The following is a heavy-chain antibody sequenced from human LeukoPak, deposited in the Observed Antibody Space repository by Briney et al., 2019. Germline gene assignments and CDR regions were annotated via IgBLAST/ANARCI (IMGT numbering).Heavy chain of an antibody. J-gene: IGHJ6*03. CDR2: ISGSGGST. CDR1: GFTFSSYA. V-gene: IGHV3-23*01. CDR3: AREVDGPYYYDSSGPLGMDV. D-gene: IGHD3-22*01. Sequence: GGSLRLSCAASGFTFSSYAMSWVRQAPGKGLEWVSAISGSGGSTYYADSVKGRFTISRDNSKNTLYLQMNSLRAEDTAVYYCAREVDGPYYYDSSGPLGMDVWGKGTTVTVSS.